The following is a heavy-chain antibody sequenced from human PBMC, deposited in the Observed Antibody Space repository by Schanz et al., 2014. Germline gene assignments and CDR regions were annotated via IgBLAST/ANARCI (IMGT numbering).Heavy chain of an antibody. J-gene: IGHJ4*02. CDR3: ARRGIGGTYYREPFDY. CDR1: GGSISSSSYY. V-gene: IGHV4-39*01. D-gene: IGHD1-26*01. CDR2: IYASGGT. Sequence: QLQLQESGPGLVKPSETLSLTCTVSGGSISSSSYYWGWIRQPPGKGLEWIGSIYASGGTYYNPSLRCRVPIPVAPSKTLFPRGLPFVTAADTAVYFCARRGIGGTYYREPFDYWGQGTLVTVSS.